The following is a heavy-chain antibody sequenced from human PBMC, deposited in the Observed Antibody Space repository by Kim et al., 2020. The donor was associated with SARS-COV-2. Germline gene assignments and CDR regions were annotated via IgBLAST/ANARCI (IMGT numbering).Heavy chain of an antibody. J-gene: IGHJ4*02. Sequence: GGSLRLSCAASGFTFSSYAMSWVRQAPGKGLEWVSAISGSGGSTYYADSVKGRFTISRDNSKNTLYLQMNSLRAEDTAVYYCAKAHKWFGELSVDYWGQGTLVTVSS. V-gene: IGHV3-23*01. D-gene: IGHD3-10*01. CDR3: AKAHKWFGELSVDY. CDR1: GFTFSSYA. CDR2: ISGSGGST.